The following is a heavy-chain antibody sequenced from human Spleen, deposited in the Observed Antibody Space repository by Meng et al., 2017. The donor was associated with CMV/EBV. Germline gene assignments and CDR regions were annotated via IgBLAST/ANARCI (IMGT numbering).Heavy chain of an antibody. CDR3: AREGDGNNLFWFDP. CDR2: IIPTVDIT. J-gene: IGHJ5*02. D-gene: IGHD5-24*01. V-gene: IGHV1-69*04. CDR1: GGTLINYG. Sequence: ASGGTLINYGINWVRQAPGQGLEWMGSIIPTVDITNYAQRFQGRLTISVDISANTVYMDLSSLRSEDTAVYYCAREGDGNNLFWFDPWGQGTLVTVSS.